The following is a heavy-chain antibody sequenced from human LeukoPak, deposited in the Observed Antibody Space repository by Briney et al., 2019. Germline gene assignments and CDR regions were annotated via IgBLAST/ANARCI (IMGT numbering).Heavy chain of an antibody. Sequence: PGGYLRLYCAASGFTFSSYSMNWVRQAPGKGLEGVSSISSSSSYIYYSDSVKGRFTISRDNAKNSLYLQMNSLRAEDTAVYYCATAPHYDSSGYYYVRYYFDYWGQGTLVTVSS. CDR1: GFTFSSYS. D-gene: IGHD3-22*01. CDR3: ATAPHYDSSGYYYVRYYFDY. CDR2: ISSSSSYI. J-gene: IGHJ4*02. V-gene: IGHV3-21*01.